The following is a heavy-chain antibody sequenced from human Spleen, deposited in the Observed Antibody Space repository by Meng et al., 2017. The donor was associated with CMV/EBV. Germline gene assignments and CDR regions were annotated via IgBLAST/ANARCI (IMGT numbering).Heavy chain of an antibody. J-gene: IGHJ3*02. CDR1: GFTFSNYG. CDR3: ARTVSRWATYYDFWSGYYTNDAFDI. V-gene: IGHV3-30*02. D-gene: IGHD3-3*01. Sequence: GGSLRLSCTASGFTFSNYGMHWVRQAPGKGLEWVAFIRYDGRNKNYADSVKGRFTISRDNSKNTLFLQMNSLRAEDTAVYYCARTVSRWATYYDFWSGYYTNDAFDIWGQGTMVTVSS. CDR2: IRYDGRNK.